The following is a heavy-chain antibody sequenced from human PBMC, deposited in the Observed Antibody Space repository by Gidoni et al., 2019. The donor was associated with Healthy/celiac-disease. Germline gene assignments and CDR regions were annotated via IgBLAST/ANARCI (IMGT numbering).Heavy chain of an antibody. CDR2: IYYSGST. J-gene: IGHJ4*02. V-gene: IGHV4-39*07. CDR1: GGSISSSSYY. CDR3: ARDGIAAAGNYY. Sequence: QLQLQASGPGLVKPSETLSLTCTVSGGSISSSSYYWGWIRQPPGKGLEWIGSIYYSGSTYYNRSLKRRVTISVDTSKNQFSLKLSSVTAAETAVYYCARDGIAAAGNYYWGQGTLVTVSA. D-gene: IGHD6-13*01.